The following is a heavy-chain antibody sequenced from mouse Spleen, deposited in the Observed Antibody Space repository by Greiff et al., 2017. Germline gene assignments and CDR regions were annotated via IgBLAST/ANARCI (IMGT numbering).Heavy chain of an antibody. J-gene: IGHJ4*01. CDR1: GFSLTSYG. V-gene: IGHV2-4-1*01. CDR3: ARVIYYYDGSSSYYAMDY. D-gene: IGHD1-1*01. Sequence: VQGVESGPGLVPPSQSLSITCTVSGFSLTSYGVHWVRQSPGKGLEWLGVIWSGGSTDYNAAFISRLSISKDNSKSQVFFKMNSLQADDTAIYYCARVIYYYDGSSSYYAMDYWGQGTSVTVSS. CDR2: IWSGGST.